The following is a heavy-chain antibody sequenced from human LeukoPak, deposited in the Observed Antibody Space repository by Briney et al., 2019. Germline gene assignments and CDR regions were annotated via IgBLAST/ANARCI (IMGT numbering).Heavy chain of an antibody. J-gene: IGHJ4*02. CDR3: ARGTGHSGILDY. D-gene: IGHD1-26*01. CDR1: GFTFSSYA. CDR2: ISYDGSNK. V-gene: IGHV3-30-3*01. Sequence: PGGSLRLSCAASGFTFSSYAMHGVRQAPGKGLEWVAVISYDGSNKYYADSVKGRFTISRDNSKNTLYLQMNSLRAEDTAVYYCARGTGHSGILDYWGQGTLVTVSS.